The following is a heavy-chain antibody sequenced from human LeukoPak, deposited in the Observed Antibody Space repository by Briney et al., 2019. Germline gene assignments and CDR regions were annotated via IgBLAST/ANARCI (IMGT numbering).Heavy chain of an antibody. J-gene: IGHJ4*02. CDR2: INAGNGNT. CDR1: GYTFTSYA. Sequence: GASVKVSCKASGYTFTSYAMHWVRQAPGQRLEWMGWINAGNGNTKYSQKFQGRVTITRDTSASTAYMELSSLRAEDTAVYYCARGVAGVVMGYYFDYWGQGTLVTVSS. CDR3: ARGVAGVVMGYYFDY. D-gene: IGHD3-3*01. V-gene: IGHV1-3*01.